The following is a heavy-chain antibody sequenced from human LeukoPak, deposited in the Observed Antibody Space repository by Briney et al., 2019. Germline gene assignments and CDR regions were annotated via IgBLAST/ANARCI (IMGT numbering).Heavy chain of an antibody. V-gene: IGHV1-2*06. CDR2: INPNSGGT. CDR1: GYTFTGYY. J-gene: IGHJ4*02. D-gene: IGHD3-22*01. CDR3: ARALIVPYYYDSSGYYYALDY. Sequence: ASVKVSCKASGYTFTGYYMHWVRQAPGQGLEWMGRINPNSGGTNYAQKFQGRVTMTRDTSISTAYMELSGLRSDDTAVYYCARALIVPYYYDSSGYYYALDYWGQGTLVTVSS.